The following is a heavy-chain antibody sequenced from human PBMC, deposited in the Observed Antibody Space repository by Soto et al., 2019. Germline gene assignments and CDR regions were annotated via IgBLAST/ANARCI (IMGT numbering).Heavy chain of an antibody. V-gene: IGHV5-51*01. J-gene: IGHJ6*02. D-gene: IGHD3-10*01. CDR3: ARRSEYHYGLGKYYGLDV. CDR2: IYPGDSDT. CDR1: GYTFTNNW. Sequence: GESLKISCKGSGYTFTNNWVGWVRQMPGKGLEWMGIIYPGDSDTRYSPSFQGQVTISVDKSIATAYLQWSSLKASDTAMYYYARRSEYHYGLGKYYGLDVWGQGTTVTVSS.